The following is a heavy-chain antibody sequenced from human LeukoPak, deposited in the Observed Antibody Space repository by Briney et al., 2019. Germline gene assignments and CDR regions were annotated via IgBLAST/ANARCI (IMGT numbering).Heavy chain of an antibody. CDR2: LRGNGET. Sequence: GGSLRLSCAASGFTFSSYAMSWVRQAPARGLEWVSSLRGNGETFYADSVKGRCTLSRDDSRNMVHLQLNSLRAEDTAVYYCARNSSSWQNYYYYGMDVWGQGTTVTVSS. J-gene: IGHJ6*02. D-gene: IGHD6-13*01. CDR3: ARNSSSWQNYYYYGMDV. CDR1: GFTFSSYA. V-gene: IGHV3-23*01.